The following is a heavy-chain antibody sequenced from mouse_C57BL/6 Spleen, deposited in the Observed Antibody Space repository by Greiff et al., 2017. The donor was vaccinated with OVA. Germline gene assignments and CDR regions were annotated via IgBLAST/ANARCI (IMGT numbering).Heavy chain of an antibody. Sequence: EVQLQQSGPGLVKPSQSLSLTCSVTGYSITSGYYWNWIRQFPGNKLEWMGYISYDGSNNYNPSLKNRISITRDTSKNQFFLKLNSVTTEDTATYYCARESPDYAMDYWGQGTSVTVSS. J-gene: IGHJ4*01. CDR2: ISYDGSN. CDR3: ARESPDYAMDY. V-gene: IGHV3-6*01. CDR1: GYSITSGYY.